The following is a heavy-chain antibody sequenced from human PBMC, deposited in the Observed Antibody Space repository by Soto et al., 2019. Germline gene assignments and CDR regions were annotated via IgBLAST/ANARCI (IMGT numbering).Heavy chain of an antibody. CDR2: ISSSSSYI. J-gene: IGHJ4*02. CDR3: ARDSKGYSSSWYLVY. D-gene: IGHD6-13*01. Sequence: GRSKRVSWAASGVTFSSYSMNWVSQEPGKGLEWVSSISSSSSYIYYADSVKGRFTISRYNAKNSLYLQMNSLRAEDTAVYYCARDSKGYSSSWYLVYWGQGTRGTVSP. V-gene: IGHV3-21*01. CDR1: GVTFSSYS.